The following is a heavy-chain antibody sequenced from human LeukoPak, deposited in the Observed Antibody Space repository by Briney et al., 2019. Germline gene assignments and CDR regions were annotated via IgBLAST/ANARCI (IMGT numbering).Heavy chain of an antibody. CDR3: ARGGRYCTNGVCFYGFDY. V-gene: IGHV3-30*04. Sequence: GGSLRLSCAASGFTFSSYAMHWVRQAPGKGLEWVAVISYDGSNKYYADSVKGRFTISRDNSKNTLYLQMNSLRAEDTAVYYCARGGRYCTNGVCFYGFDYWGQGTLVTVSS. CDR2: ISYDGSNK. J-gene: IGHJ4*02. D-gene: IGHD2-8*01. CDR1: GFTFSSYA.